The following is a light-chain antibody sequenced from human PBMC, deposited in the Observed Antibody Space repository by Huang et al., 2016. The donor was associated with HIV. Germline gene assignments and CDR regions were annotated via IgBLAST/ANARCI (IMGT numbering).Light chain of an antibody. CDR3: QQSYNTPRT. CDR2: AAS. V-gene: IGKV1-39*01. J-gene: IGKJ4*01. Sequence: DIQMTQSPSSLSASVGDRVTITCRASQGINSYLNWYQQKPGKAPKVLISAASSLQSGVPSRFSGSGSGTDFTLTINSLQPEDFAIYYCQQSYNTPRTFGGGTRLEIK. CDR1: QGINSY.